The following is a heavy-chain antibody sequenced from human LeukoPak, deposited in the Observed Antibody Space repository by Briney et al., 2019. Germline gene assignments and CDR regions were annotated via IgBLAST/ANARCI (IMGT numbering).Heavy chain of an antibody. CDR2: IIPIFGTA. CDR3: ARGGRRHYDILSYAFDI. CDR1: GGTFSSYA. Sequence: SVKVSCKASGGTFSSYAISWVRQAPGQGLEWMGGIIPIFGTANYARKFQGRVTITADESTSTAYMELSSLRSEDTAVYYCARGGRRHYDILSYAFDIWGQGTMVTVSS. V-gene: IGHV1-69*13. J-gene: IGHJ3*02. D-gene: IGHD3-9*01.